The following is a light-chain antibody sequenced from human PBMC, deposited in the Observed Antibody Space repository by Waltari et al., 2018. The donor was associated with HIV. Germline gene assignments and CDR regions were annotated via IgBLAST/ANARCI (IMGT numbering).Light chain of an antibody. J-gene: IGLJ2*01. V-gene: IGLV3-21*04. Sequence: SYVVTQPPSVSVAPAETATITCGGSEIRGARGYWYQQKPGQAPVLVIYDDSDRPTGIPERLSASNSGNTATLTISRVEAGDEADYYCQVWDIRSDSVVFGGGTKLTVL. CDR2: DDS. CDR1: EIRGAR. CDR3: QVWDIRSDSVV.